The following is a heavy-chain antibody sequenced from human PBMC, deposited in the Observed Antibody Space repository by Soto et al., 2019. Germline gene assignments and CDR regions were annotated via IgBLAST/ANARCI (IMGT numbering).Heavy chain of an antibody. V-gene: IGHV4-30-4*01. CDR2: IYYSGST. CDR1: GGSISSGDYY. J-gene: IGHJ4*02. Sequence: LSLTCTVSGGSISSGDYYWSWIRQPPGKGLEWIGYIYYSGSTYYNPSLKSRVTISVDTSKNQFSLKLSSVTAADTAVYYCASTDYGDYELDYWGQGTLVTVSS. CDR3: ASTDYGDYELDY. D-gene: IGHD4-17*01.